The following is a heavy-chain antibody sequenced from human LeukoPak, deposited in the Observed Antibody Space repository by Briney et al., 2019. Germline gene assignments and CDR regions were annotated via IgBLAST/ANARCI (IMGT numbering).Heavy chain of an antibody. V-gene: IGHV3-7*01. CDR3: ARWDCSTTTCYFHRLDY. J-gene: IGHJ4*02. D-gene: IGHD2-2*01. CDR2: IKQDGSEK. Sequence: PGGSLRLSCAASGFTFSSYWMGWVRQAPGKGLEWVANIKQDGSEKYYVASVKGRFTISRDNAKNSLYLQMSSLRAEDTAVYYCARWDCSTTTCYFHRLDYWGQGTLATVSS. CDR1: GFTFSSYW.